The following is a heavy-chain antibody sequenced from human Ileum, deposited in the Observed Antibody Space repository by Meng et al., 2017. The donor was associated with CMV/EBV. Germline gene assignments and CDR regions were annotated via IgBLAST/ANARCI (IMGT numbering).Heavy chain of an antibody. CDR2: INPSGGST. V-gene: IGHV1-46*01. J-gene: IGHJ6*01. CDR1: GYTFTSYY. CDR3: ARGGRIFGVVIPPYYYGMDV. Sequence: ASVKVSCKASGYTFTSYYMHWVRQAPGQGLEWMGIINPSGGSTSYAQKFQGRVTMTRDTSTSTVYMELSSLRSEDTAVYYCARGGRIFGVVIPPYYYGMDVWGQGNTVTCAS. D-gene: IGHD3-3*01.